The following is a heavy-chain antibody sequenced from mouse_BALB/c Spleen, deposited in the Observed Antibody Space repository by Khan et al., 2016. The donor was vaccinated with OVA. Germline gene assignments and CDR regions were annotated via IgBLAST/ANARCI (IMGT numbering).Heavy chain of an antibody. D-gene: IGHD1-1*01. Sequence: EVKLLESGPGLVKPSQSLSLTCTVTGYSITTDYAWNWIRQFPGNKLEWMGFLSYSGNTNYNPSLKSRIFITRDTSKNQFFLQLKSVTTEDTARYYCARVYGGDFDYWGQGTTLTVSS. V-gene: IGHV3-2*02. J-gene: IGHJ2*01. CDR2: LSYSGNT. CDR3: ARVYGGDFDY. CDR1: GYSITTDYA.